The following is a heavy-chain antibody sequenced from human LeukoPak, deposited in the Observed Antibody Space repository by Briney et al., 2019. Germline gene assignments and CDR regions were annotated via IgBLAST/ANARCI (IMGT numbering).Heavy chain of an antibody. Sequence: GGSLRLSCAASGFTFDRYTMHWVRQAPGKGLEWVAFIRYDGSNKYYADSVKGRFTISRDNSKNTLYLQMNSLRAEDTAVYYCAKDKTRRYYYDSSGYYHFDYWGQGTLVTVSS. CDR3: AKDKTRRYYYDSSGYYHFDY. V-gene: IGHV3-30*02. CDR1: GFTFDRYT. J-gene: IGHJ4*02. D-gene: IGHD3-22*01. CDR2: IRYDGSNK.